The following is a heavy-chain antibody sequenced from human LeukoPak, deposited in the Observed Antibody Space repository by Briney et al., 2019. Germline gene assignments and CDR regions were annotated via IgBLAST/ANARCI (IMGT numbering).Heavy chain of an antibody. CDR2: ISGSSSYI. J-gene: IGHJ4*02. CDR1: GFTFSTYN. V-gene: IGHV3-21*01. D-gene: IGHD1-26*01. CDR3: ARDLLGWELHYFDY. Sequence: PGGTLRLSCAASGFTFSTYNMNWVRQAPGKGLEWVSSISGSSSYIYYADSVKGRFIISRDNAKNSLYLQMNSLRAEDTAVYYCARDLLGWELHYFDYWGQGTLVTVSS.